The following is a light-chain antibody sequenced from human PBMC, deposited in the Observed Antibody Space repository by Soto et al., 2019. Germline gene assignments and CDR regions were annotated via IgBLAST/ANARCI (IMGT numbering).Light chain of an antibody. CDR1: QSVSSN. V-gene: IGKV3-15*01. J-gene: IGKJ2*01. CDR3: LQNNGRPYT. Sequence: EIVMTQSPATLSVSPGERATLSCRASQSVSSNLAWYQQKPGQTPRLLIYGASTRAAGIPARFGGSGSGTVFTPTSSLLQSDYFAFYCCLQNNGRPYTFGQGTKLEIK. CDR2: GAS.